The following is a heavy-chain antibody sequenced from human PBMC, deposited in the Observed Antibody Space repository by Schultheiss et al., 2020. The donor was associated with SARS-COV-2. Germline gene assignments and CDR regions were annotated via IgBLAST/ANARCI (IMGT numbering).Heavy chain of an antibody. CDR1: GYTFTNYG. D-gene: IGHD4-11*01. CDR3: AKEKDYSIYGMDV. Sequence: ASVKVSCRASGYTFTNYGISWVRQAPGQGLEWMGIINPNSGGTNYAQKFQGRVTMTRDTSISTAYMELSRLRSDDTAIYYCAKEKDYSIYGMDVWGQGTTVTVSS. V-gene: IGHV1-2*02. J-gene: IGHJ6*02. CDR2: INPNSGGT.